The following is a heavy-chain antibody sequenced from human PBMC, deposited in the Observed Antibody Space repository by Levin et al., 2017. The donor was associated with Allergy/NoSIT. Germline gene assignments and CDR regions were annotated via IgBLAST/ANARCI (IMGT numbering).Heavy chain of an antibody. V-gene: IGHV3-33*01. CDR1: GFTFSSYG. D-gene: IGHD5-12*01. Sequence: SCAASGFTFSSYGMHWVRQAPGKGLEWVAVIWYDGSNKYYADSVKGRFTISRDNSKNTLYLQMNSLRAEDTAVYYCARDSVAGGGHDMDVWGKGTTVTVSS. CDR3: ARDSVAGGGHDMDV. J-gene: IGHJ6*03. CDR2: IWYDGSNK.